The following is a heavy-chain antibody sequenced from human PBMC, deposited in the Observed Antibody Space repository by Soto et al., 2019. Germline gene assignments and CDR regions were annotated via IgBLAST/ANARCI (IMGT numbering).Heavy chain of an antibody. V-gene: IGHV4-59*01. D-gene: IGHD3-10*01. CDR2: IYYSGST. Sequence: PSETLSLTCTVSGGSISSYYWSWIRQPPGKGLEWIGYIYYSGSTNYNPSLKSRVTISVDTSKNQFSLKLSSVTAADTAVYYCARGYITPGAFDIWGQGTMVT. CDR3: ARGYITPGAFDI. CDR1: GGSISSYY. J-gene: IGHJ3*02.